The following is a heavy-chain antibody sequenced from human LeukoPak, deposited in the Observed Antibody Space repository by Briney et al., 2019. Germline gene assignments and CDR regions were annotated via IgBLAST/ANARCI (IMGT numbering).Heavy chain of an antibody. Sequence: GGSLRLSCAASGFTVSSNYMTWVRQAPGKGLEWVSAIYSGGSTYYADSVKGRFTISRDNSKNTVYLQMNSLRAEDTAVYYCARDLNWGLDHWGQGTRVTVSS. CDR2: IYSGGST. J-gene: IGHJ4*02. V-gene: IGHV3-53*01. D-gene: IGHD7-27*01. CDR3: ARDLNWGLDH. CDR1: GFTVSSNY.